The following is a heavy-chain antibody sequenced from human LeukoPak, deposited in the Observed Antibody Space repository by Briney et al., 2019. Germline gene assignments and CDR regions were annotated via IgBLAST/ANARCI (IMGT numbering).Heavy chain of an antibody. D-gene: IGHD3-9*01. J-gene: IGHJ4*02. V-gene: IGHV1-46*01. CDR3: ARYFDWLYPFDY. CDR1: GYTFTSYY. CDR2: INPSGGST. Sequence: ASVRVSCKASGYTFTSYYMHWVRQAPGQGLEWMGIINPSGGSTSYAQKFQGRVTMTTDTSTSTAYMELRSLRSDDTAVYYCARYFDWLYPFDYWGQGTLVTVSS.